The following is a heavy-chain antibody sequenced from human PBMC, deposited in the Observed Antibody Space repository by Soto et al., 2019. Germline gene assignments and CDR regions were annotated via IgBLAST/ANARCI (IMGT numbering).Heavy chain of an antibody. D-gene: IGHD6-13*01. V-gene: IGHV2-5*01. CDR3: AHRGGAAVGLYYFDY. CDR2: IYWHDDK. J-gene: IGHJ4*02. Sequence: SGPTLVNPTPTLTLTCTFSGFSLSTTGVGVSWIRQPPGKALEWLAPIYWHDDKRYSPSLKSRLTITKDTSKNQVVLTMTNMDPVDTATYYCAHRGGAAVGLYYFDYWGQGALVTVSS. CDR1: GFSLSTTGVG.